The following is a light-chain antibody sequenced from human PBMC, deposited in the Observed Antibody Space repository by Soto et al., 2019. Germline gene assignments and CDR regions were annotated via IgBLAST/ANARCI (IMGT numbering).Light chain of an antibody. CDR3: QQYGSSTT. V-gene: IGKV3-20*01. CDR1: RRVRASS. CDR2: GAS. Sequence: EIVLTQSPGTLSLSPGEKPTPSARASRRVRASSLAWYQQKPGQAPRLLIYGASSRATGIPDRFSGSGSGTDFTLTISRLEPEDFAVYYCQQYGSSTTFGQGTKLEIK. J-gene: IGKJ2*01.